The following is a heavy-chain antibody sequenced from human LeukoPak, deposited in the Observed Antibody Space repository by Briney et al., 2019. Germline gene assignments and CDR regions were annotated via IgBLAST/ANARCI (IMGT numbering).Heavy chain of an antibody. CDR3: ARESTGYSSGWYVY. Sequence: GGSLRLSCAASGFTFDDYGMSWVRQAPGKGLEWVSGINWNGGSTGYADSVKGRFTISRDNAKNSLYLQMNSLRAEDTALYYCARESTGYSSGWYVYWGQGTLVTVSS. CDR2: INWNGGST. J-gene: IGHJ4*02. CDR1: GFTFDDYG. D-gene: IGHD6-19*01. V-gene: IGHV3-20*04.